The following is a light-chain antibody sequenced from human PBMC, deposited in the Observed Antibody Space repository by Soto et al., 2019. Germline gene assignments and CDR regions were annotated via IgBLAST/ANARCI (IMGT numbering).Light chain of an antibody. Sequence: QSVLTQPPSASETPGQTVTISCSGRSSNIGGNYVYWYQQLPGTAPRLVLYRADQRPSGVPDRFSGSKSGTSASLAISGLRSEDEADYFCAAWDDTLSGLVFGGGTKLTVL. V-gene: IGLV1-47*01. CDR3: AAWDDTLSGLV. J-gene: IGLJ2*01. CDR2: RAD. CDR1: SSNIGGNY.